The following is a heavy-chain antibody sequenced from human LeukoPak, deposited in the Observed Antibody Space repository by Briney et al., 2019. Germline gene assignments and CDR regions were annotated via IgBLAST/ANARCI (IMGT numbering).Heavy chain of an antibody. CDR1: GFSFSTYA. V-gene: IGHV3-23*01. CDR3: AKGMSGEPSFYGMDV. CDR2: IVGGGDNT. J-gene: IGHJ6*02. Sequence: GGSLRLSCAASGFSFSTYAMNWVRQAPGKGLEWVSGIVGGGDNTYYADSVKDRFTISRDNSKNTLYLQMNSLRVEDTAVFYCAKGMSGEPSFYGMDVWGQGTTVTVSS. D-gene: IGHD1-14*01.